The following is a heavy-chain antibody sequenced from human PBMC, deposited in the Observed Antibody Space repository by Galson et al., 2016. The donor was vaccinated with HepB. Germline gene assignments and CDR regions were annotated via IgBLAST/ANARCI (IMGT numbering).Heavy chain of an antibody. Sequence: SLRLSCAASGFMFSICGMHWVRQAPGKGLEWVAIISYDGSDKYYADSVKGRFTISRDNSKNTLYQQMNSLRPEDTAVYYCAKPYGDYWYFDLWGRGTLVTVSS. V-gene: IGHV3-30*18. CDR3: AKPYGDYWYFDL. CDR1: GFMFSICG. CDR2: ISYDGSDK. J-gene: IGHJ2*01. D-gene: IGHD4-17*01.